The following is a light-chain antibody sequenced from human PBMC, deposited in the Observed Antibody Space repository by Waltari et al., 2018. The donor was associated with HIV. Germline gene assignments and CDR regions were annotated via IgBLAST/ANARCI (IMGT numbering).Light chain of an antibody. J-gene: IGKJ4*01. CDR3: QQYGSSPLT. CDR1: QTVTSNN. CDR2: GAS. Sequence: ELVLTQSPGTLSLSPGERATLSCRASQTVTSNNLAWYKQKPGQAPRPLMYGASIRATGIPDRFSGSVSGTDFTLTINRLEPEDFAVYDCQQYGSSPLTFGAGTKVEIK. V-gene: IGKV3-20*01.